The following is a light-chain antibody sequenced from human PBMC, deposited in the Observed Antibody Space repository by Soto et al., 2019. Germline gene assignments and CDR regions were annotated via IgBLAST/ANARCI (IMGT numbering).Light chain of an antibody. J-gene: IGKJ2*01. Sequence: EIVMTQSPATLSVSPGERATLSCRASQSISTILAWYQQRPGQAPRLLMYGASTRAAGIPARFSGSGSGTEFTLTISSLQSEDFAVYYCQQYVTSPPGYTFGQGTELRIK. V-gene: IGKV3-15*01. CDR1: QSISTI. CDR2: GAS. CDR3: QQYVTSPPGYT.